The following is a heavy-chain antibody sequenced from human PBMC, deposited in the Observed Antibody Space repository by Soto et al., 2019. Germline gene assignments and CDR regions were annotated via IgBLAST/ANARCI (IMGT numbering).Heavy chain of an antibody. CDR3: ATVRWELHDAFDI. CDR1: GGSISTGGYY. V-gene: IGHV4-31*03. CDR2: IYHSGMT. Sequence: QVQLQESGPGLVKPSQTLSLTCTVSGGSISTGGYYWSWIRQHPGRGLEWIGYIYHSGMTFSNPSLQSRVAISIDTSENHFSLKLSSVTAADTAVYYCATVRWELHDAFDIWGHGTMVSVSS. J-gene: IGHJ3*02. D-gene: IGHD4-17*01.